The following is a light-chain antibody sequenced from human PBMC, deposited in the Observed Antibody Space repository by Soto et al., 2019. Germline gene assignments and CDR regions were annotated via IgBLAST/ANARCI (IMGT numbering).Light chain of an antibody. V-gene: IGLV1-44*01. CDR1: SCNIGINS. CDR3: AAWDDSLNGDV. CDR2: SND. J-gene: IGLJ1*01. Sequence: QSVLTQPPSAFGSPGQAGTISWSGSSCNIGINSVSWYQQLPGTAPKLLIYSNDQRPSGVPGRFSGSKSGTSASLAISWLQSGDEAEYYCAAWDDSLNGDVFGTGTKGTVL.